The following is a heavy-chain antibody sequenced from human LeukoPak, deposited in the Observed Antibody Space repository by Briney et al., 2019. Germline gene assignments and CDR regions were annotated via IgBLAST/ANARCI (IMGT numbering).Heavy chain of an antibody. CDR3: VRVVTTRSGWYHFDN. D-gene: IGHD6-13*01. Sequence: GASLRLSCAGAGFSIADHHMDWVRQAPGTGLEWIGRSATTKPNSCTTQYAASVRGRFTISRDDSQNSLYLHLNSLKTEDTAVYYCVRVVTTRSGWYHFDNWGLGTLVSVSS. CDR2: SATTKPNSCTT. CDR1: GFSIADHH. V-gene: IGHV3-72*01. J-gene: IGHJ4*02.